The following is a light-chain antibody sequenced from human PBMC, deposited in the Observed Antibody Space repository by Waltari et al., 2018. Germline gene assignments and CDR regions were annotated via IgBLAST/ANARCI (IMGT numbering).Light chain of an antibody. CDR2: GTS. CDR3: QQYNNWPPGT. V-gene: IGKV3-15*01. Sequence: EIVMTQSPATLSVSPGEGATLSCRASQSVSSSLAWYQQKPGQAPRLLIYGTSTRATGIPARFSGSVSGTEFSLTISSLQSEDFAVYYCQQYNNWPPGTFGQGTKVEIK. J-gene: IGKJ1*01. CDR1: QSVSSS.